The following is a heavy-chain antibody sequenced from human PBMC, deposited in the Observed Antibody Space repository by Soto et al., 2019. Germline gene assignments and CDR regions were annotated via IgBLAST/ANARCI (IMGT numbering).Heavy chain of an antibody. Sequence: SETLSLTCTVSYGSISSGDYFWSWIRQPPGKGLEWIGYIYYTGSTYHNPSLKSRLTISKDTSKNQFSLRLSSVTAADTAVYYCARVRTYYYGSGSMGGWFDPWGQGTLVTVSS. D-gene: IGHD3-10*01. CDR2: IYYTGST. J-gene: IGHJ5*02. CDR1: YGSISSGDYF. CDR3: ARVRTYYYGSGSMGGWFDP. V-gene: IGHV4-30-4*01.